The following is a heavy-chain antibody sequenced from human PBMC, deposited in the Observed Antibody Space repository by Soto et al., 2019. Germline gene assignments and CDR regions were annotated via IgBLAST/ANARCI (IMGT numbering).Heavy chain of an antibody. CDR1: GGSFSGYY. CDR2: INHSGST. V-gene: IGHV4-34*01. D-gene: IGHD3-22*01. CDR3: AVDSSGYYSVSWFDP. Sequence: SETLSLTCAVYGGSFSGYYWSWIRQPPGKGLEWIGEINHSGSTNYNPSLKSRVTISVDTSKNQFSLKLSSVTAADTAVYYCAVDSSGYYSVSWFDPWGQGTLVTVSS. J-gene: IGHJ5*02.